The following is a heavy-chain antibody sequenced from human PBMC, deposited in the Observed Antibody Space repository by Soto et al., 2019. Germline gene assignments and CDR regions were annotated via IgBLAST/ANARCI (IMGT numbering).Heavy chain of an antibody. CDR2: VKGDGSER. V-gene: IGHV3-7*03. CDR3: ARGGRRTGSYADSFDI. D-gene: IGHD3-16*01. J-gene: IGHJ3*02. Sequence: EVQLVESGGGLVQPGGSLRLSCAASGFTFSSYWMSWVRQAPGKGLEWVANVKGDGSERYYVDSVKGRFTISRDNAKNSLYLLMNSPRAEDTAVYYCARGGRRTGSYADSFDIWGHGTMVTVSS. CDR1: GFTFSSYW.